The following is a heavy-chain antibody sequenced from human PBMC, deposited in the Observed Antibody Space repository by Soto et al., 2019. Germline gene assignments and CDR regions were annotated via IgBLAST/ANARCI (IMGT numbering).Heavy chain of an antibody. D-gene: IGHD2-21*02. CDR1: GYTFTSYA. J-gene: IGHJ6*02. CDR2: INAGNGNT. V-gene: IGHV1-3*01. Sequence: ASVKVSCKASGYTFTSYAMHWVRQAPGQSLEWMGWINAGNGNTKYSQKFQGRVTITRDTSASTAYMELSSLRSEDTAVYYCARASVVTPDYYHYGMAVWGQGTTVTVSS. CDR3: ARASVVTPDYYHYGMAV.